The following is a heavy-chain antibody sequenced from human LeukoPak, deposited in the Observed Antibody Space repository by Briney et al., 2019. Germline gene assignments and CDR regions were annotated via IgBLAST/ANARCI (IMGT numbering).Heavy chain of an antibody. J-gene: IGHJ4*02. CDR3: TQGAGWLIDY. Sequence: KPSETLSLTCTVSGGSISSYYWSWIRQPPGKGLEWIGYIYYSGSTNYNPSLKSRVTISVDTSKNQFSLKLCSVTAADTAVYYCTQGAGWLIDYWGQGILVSVSS. CDR2: IYYSGST. V-gene: IGHV4-59*01. D-gene: IGHD3-16*01. CDR1: GGSISSYY.